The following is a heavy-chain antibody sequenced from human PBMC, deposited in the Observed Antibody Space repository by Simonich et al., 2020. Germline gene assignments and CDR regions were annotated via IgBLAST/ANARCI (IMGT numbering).Heavy chain of an antibody. Sequence: QVPLVQSGAEVNKPGASVKASCKASGYTFTGYYMHLVRQAPGQGLEWRGRIKPNRDGTNTAQKFQGRVTMTRDTSISTAYMELNRLRSDDAAVYYCARVRFEAFDIWGQGTMVTVSS. CDR1: GYTFTGYY. CDR3: ARVRFEAFDI. CDR2: IKPNRDGT. V-gene: IGHV1-2*02. J-gene: IGHJ3*02.